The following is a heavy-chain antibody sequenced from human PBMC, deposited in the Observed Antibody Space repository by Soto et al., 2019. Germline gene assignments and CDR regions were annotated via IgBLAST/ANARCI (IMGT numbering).Heavy chain of an antibody. J-gene: IGHJ3*02. CDR2: INPNSGGT. CDR1: GYTFTGYY. V-gene: IGHV1-2*04. D-gene: IGHD2-2*01. Sequence: QVPLVQSGAEVKKPGASVKVSCKASGYTFTGYYMHWVRQAPGQVLEWMGWINPNSGGTNYAQKFQGWVTMTRDTSISTAYMELRRLRSDGMAVYYCARADQYCSSTSCYDAFDIWGQGTMVTVSS. CDR3: ARADQYCSSTSCYDAFDI.